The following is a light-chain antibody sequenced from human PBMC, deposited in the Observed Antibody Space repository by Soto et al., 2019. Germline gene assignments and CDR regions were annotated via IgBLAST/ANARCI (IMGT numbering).Light chain of an antibody. CDR1: QSLLYSSNNKNY. CDR3: QQYLSIPRT. Sequence: DVVMTQSPDSLAVSPGERATINCKSSQSLLYSSNNKNYLAWYQRKPGQPPKLLIYWASTRESGVPDRFSGSGSGTDFTLTISSLQAEDVAVYYCQQYLSIPRTFGQGTKVEIK. CDR2: WAS. J-gene: IGKJ1*01. V-gene: IGKV4-1*01.